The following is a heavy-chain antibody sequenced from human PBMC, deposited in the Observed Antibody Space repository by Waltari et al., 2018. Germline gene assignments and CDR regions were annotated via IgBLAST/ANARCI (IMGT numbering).Heavy chain of an antibody. CDR2: IYYSGST. D-gene: IGHD6-6*01. CDR3: ARGIAARPYDP. Sequence: QLQLQESGPGLVKPSETLSLTCTVSGGSISSSSYYWGWIRQPPGKGLEWIGSIYYSGSTYYHPSLTSRVTISVDTSKNQFSLKLSSVTAADTAVYYCARGIAARPYDPWGQGTLVTVSS. V-gene: IGHV4-39*01. CDR1: GGSISSSSYY. J-gene: IGHJ5*02.